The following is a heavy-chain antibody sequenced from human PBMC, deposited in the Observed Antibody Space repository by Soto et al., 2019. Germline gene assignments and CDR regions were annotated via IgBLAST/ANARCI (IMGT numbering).Heavy chain of an antibody. V-gene: IGHV3-30*18. D-gene: IGHD1-1*01. CDR3: AKDKGVFNWATSYFDY. J-gene: IGHJ4*02. CDR2: TSYDGNNE. Sequence: GGSLRLSCAASGFTFSNYAMHGVRQAPGKGLEWVALTSYDGNNEYYTDSVKGRFTISRDNSKNTLFLQMNSPRPEDTAVYYCAKDKGVFNWATSYFDYWGQGA. CDR1: GFTFSNYA.